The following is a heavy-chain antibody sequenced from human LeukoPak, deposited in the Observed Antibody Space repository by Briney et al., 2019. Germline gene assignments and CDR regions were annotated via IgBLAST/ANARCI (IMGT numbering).Heavy chain of an antibody. J-gene: IGHJ4*02. CDR2: ISSNGGST. D-gene: IGHD6-6*01. Sequence: GGSLRLSCSASGFTFSSYAMHWVRQAPGKGLEYVSAISSNGGSTYYADSVKGRFTISRDNSKNMLYLQMSSLRAEDTAVYYCVKGGVAARPHWGQGTLVTVSS. CDR3: VKGGVAARPH. CDR1: GFTFSSYA. V-gene: IGHV3-64D*09.